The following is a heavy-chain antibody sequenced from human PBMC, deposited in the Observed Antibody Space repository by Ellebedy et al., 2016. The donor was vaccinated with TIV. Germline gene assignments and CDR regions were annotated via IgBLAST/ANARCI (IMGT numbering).Heavy chain of an antibody. V-gene: IGHV3-7*01. Sequence: PGGSLRLSCAASGFIFSNSWMTWVRQAPGKGLEWAAKMNQDGSEKYYVDSVKGRFTVSRDNAKNSLYLQMNSLRAEDTAVYYCARVITYYSDTRGFDYYIDYWGQGTLVTVSS. CDR3: ARVITYYSDTRGFDYYIDY. CDR2: MNQDGSEK. CDR1: GFIFSNSW. D-gene: IGHD3-22*01. J-gene: IGHJ4*02.